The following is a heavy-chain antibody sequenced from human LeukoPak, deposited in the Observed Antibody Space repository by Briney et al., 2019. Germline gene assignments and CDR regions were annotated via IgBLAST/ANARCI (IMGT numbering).Heavy chain of an antibody. CDR1: GFTFSSYV. CDR2: ISTSGGAT. J-gene: IGHJ4*02. V-gene: IGHV3-23*01. CDR3: VKARGTAYYGDFDY. D-gene: IGHD4-17*01. Sequence: GGSLRLSCAASGFTFSSYVMSRVRQAPGKGLEWVSTISTSGGATYYPDSVKGRFTISRDNSKNTLYLQMNSLRAEDTAVHYCVKARGTAYYGDFDYWGQGTLVTVSS.